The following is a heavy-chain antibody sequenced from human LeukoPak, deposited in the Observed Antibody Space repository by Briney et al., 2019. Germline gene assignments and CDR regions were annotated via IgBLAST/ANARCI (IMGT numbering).Heavy chain of an antibody. V-gene: IGHV3-21*01. CDR3: ARDLDGERESFYYMDV. CDR1: GFTFSSYS. CDR2: ISSSSSYI. Sequence: GGSLRLSCAASGFTFSSYSMNWVRQAPGKGLEWVSSISSSSSYIYYADSVKGRFTISRDNAKNSLYLQMNSLRAEDTAVYYCARDLDGERESFYYMDVWGKGTTVTASS. D-gene: IGHD1-1*01. J-gene: IGHJ6*03.